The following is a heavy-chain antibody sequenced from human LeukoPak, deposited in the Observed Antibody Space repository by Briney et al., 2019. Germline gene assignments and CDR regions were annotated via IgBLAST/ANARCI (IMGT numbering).Heavy chain of an antibody. Sequence: ASVKVSCKASGGTFSSYAISWVRQAPGQGLEWMGGTIPIFGTANYAQKFQGRVTITADKSTSTAYMELSSLRSEDTAVYYCARDARFGGVIGPFDYWGQGTLVTVSS. D-gene: IGHD3-16*02. CDR3: ARDARFGGVIGPFDY. CDR1: GGTFSSYA. J-gene: IGHJ4*02. CDR2: TIPIFGTA. V-gene: IGHV1-69*06.